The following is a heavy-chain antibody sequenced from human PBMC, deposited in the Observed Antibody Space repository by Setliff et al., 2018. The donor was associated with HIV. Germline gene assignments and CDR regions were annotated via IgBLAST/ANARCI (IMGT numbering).Heavy chain of an antibody. CDR1: GDSISGGSSY. V-gene: IGHV4-61*02. J-gene: IGHJ4*02. D-gene: IGHD3-16*01. Sequence: SETLSLTCTVSGDSISGGSSYWSWIRQPAGKGLEWIGRIYTSGSTNYNPSLMSRVTISVDTSKNQFSLKMNSATAADTALYYCARVPLSSPSRPGGYFDYWGQGTLVTVSS. CDR2: IYTSGST. CDR3: ARVPLSSPSRPGGYFDY.